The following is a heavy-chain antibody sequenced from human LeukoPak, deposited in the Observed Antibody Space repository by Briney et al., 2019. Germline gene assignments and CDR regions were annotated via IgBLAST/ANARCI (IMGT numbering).Heavy chain of an antibody. CDR2: IYYSGGT. V-gene: IGHV4-59*01. CDR1: GGSISSYA. D-gene: IGHD6-19*01. Sequence: SETLSLSCTASGGSISSYAWSWVRQPPGKGLEWIGHIYYSGGTNCNPSPMSRVTTSLETNKNQFSLKQNSRPTADNAVEYCSRVPPRSCGRYFCDYWAGEPLDSVSS. J-gene: IGHJ4*02. CDR3: SRVPPRSCGRYFCDY.